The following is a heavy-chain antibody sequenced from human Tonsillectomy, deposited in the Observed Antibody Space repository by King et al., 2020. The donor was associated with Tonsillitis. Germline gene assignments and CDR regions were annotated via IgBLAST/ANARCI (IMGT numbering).Heavy chain of an antibody. J-gene: IGHJ6*02. CDR1: GFTFSSYS. Sequence: VQLVESGGGLVKPGGSLRLSCAASGFTFSSYSMNWVRQAPGKGLEWVSSISSSSSYIYYADSVKGRFTISRDNAKNSLYLQMNSLRAEDPAVYYCARAVAGPRRYGMDVWGQGTTVTVSS. V-gene: IGHV3-21*01. D-gene: IGHD6-19*01. CDR3: ARAVAGPRRYGMDV. CDR2: ISSSSSYI.